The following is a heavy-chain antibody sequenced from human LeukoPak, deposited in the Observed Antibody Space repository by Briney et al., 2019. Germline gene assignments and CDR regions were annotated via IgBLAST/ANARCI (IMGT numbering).Heavy chain of an antibody. D-gene: IGHD6-13*01. V-gene: IGHV1-18*01. J-gene: IGHJ3*02. CDR3: ARDLIFSSWYGHAFDI. CDR2: ISAYNGNT. Sequence: ASVKVSCKASGYTFSSYGISWVRQAPGQGLEWMGWISAYNGNTNYAQKLQGRVTMTTDTSTSTAYMELRSLRSDDTAVYYCARDLIFSSWYGHAFDIWGQGTMVTVSS. CDR1: GYTFSSYG.